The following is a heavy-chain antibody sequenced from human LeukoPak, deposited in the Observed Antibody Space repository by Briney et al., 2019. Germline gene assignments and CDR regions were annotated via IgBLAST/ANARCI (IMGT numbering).Heavy chain of an antibody. CDR2: FYYSGST. CDR1: GGSISSSSYY. Sequence: SENLSLTCTVSGGSISSSSYYWGWIRQPPGKGLEWIGSFYYSGSTYYNPSLKSRVTISVDTSKNQFSLKLSSVSAVDTAVYYCARAKVNSIWPGWFDPWGQATLV. D-gene: IGHD6-13*01. V-gene: IGHV4-39*07. J-gene: IGHJ5*02. CDR3: ARAKVNSIWPGWFDP.